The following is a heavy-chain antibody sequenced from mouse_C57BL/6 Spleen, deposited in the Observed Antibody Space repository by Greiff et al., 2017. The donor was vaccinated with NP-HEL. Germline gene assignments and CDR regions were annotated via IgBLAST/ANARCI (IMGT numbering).Heavy chain of an antibody. CDR1: GYTFTSYW. CDR3: ARHGNYRSAMDY. J-gene: IGHJ4*01. Sequence: VQLQQPGAELVKPGASVKMSCKASGYTFTSYWITWVKQRPGQGLEWIGDIYPGSGSTNYNEKFKSKATLTVDTSSSTAYMQLSSLTSDDSAVYYCARHGNYRSAMDYWGQGTSVTVSS. D-gene: IGHD2-1*01. V-gene: IGHV1-55*01. CDR2: IYPGSGST.